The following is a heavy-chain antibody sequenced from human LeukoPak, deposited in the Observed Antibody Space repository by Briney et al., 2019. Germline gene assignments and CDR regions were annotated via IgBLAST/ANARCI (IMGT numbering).Heavy chain of an antibody. CDR2: IYHSGST. J-gene: IGHJ4*02. V-gene: IGHV4-4*02. Sequence: SETLSLTCAVSGGSISSSNWWSWVRQPPGKGLEWIGEIYHSGSTNYNPSLKSRVTISVDKSKNQFSLKLSSVTAADTAVYYCTRDPILGAPDYFDYWGQGTLVTVSS. CDR1: GGSISSSNW. D-gene: IGHD1-26*01. CDR3: TRDPILGAPDYFDY.